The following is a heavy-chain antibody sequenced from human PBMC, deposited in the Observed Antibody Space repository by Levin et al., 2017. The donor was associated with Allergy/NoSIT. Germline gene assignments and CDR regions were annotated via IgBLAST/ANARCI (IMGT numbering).Heavy chain of an antibody. Sequence: GESLKISCAASGFTFSSYAMSWVRQAPGKGLEWVPAISGSGGSTYYADSVKGRFTISRDNSKNTLYLQMNSLRAEDTAVYYCAKDPTMIVVAPGDDAFDIWGQGTMVTVSS. CDR2: ISGSGGST. D-gene: IGHD3-22*01. V-gene: IGHV3-23*01. J-gene: IGHJ3*02. CDR1: GFTFSSYA. CDR3: AKDPTMIVVAPGDDAFDI.